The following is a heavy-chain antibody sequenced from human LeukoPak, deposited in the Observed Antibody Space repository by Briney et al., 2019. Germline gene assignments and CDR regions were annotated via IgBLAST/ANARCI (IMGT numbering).Heavy chain of an antibody. V-gene: IGHV3-21*05. Sequence: PGGSLRLSCAASGFTFSSYEMNWVRQAPGKGLEWVSYISSSSSYIYYADSVKGRFTISRDNAKNSLYLQMNSLRAEDTAVYYCARFSYEGFDYWGQGTLVTVSS. CDR3: ARFSYEGFDY. J-gene: IGHJ4*02. D-gene: IGHD5-12*01. CDR1: GFTFSSYE. CDR2: ISSSSSYI.